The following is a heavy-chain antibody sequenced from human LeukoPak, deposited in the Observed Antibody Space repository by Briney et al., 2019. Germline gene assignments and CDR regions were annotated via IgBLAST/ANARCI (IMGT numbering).Heavy chain of an antibody. V-gene: IGHV3-30*02. D-gene: IGHD3-22*01. CDR2: IRYDGSNK. Sequence: PGGSLRLSCAASGFTFSSYGMHWVRQAPGKGLEWVAFIRYDGSNKYYADSVKGRFTISRDNSKNTLYLQMNSLRAEDTAVYYCARDRYYDDGSGYYYYDAFDIWGQGTMVTVSS. J-gene: IGHJ3*02. CDR3: ARDRYYDDGSGYYYYDAFDI. CDR1: GFTFSSYG.